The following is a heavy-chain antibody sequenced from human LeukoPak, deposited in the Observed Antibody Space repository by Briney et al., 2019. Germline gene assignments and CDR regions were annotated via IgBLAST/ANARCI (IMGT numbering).Heavy chain of an antibody. V-gene: IGHV3-23*01. J-gene: IGHJ4*02. CDR2: ISGGGGGT. D-gene: IGHD3-3*01. CDR1: GSTFSSYA. CDR3: AKAGPRKGYEVDY. Sequence: PGGSLRLSCAASGSTFSSYAMSWVRQAPGKGLEWVSVISGGGGGTYYADSVKGRFTISRDNSKNTLYLQMNSLRAEDTAVYYCAKAGPRKGYEVDYWGQGTLVTVSS.